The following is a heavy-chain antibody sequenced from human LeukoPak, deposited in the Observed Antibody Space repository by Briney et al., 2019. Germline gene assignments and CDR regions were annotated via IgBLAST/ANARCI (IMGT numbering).Heavy chain of an antibody. D-gene: IGHD2-21*02. Sequence: GGSLRLSCAASGFTFSSYSMNWVRQAPGKGLEWVSSISSSSSYIYYADSVKGRFTISRDNAKNSLYLQMNSLRAEDTAVYYCAKPLVSCGGDCYSGYFQHWGQGTLSPSPQ. CDR3: AKPLVSCGGDCYSGYFQH. V-gene: IGHV3-21*04. CDR1: GFTFSSYS. J-gene: IGHJ1*01. CDR2: ISSSSSYI.